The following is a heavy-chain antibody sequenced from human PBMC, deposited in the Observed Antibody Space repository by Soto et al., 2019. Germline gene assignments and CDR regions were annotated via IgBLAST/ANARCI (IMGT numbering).Heavy chain of an antibody. J-gene: IGHJ5*02. CDR3: ASAFEYSSSS. Sequence: LRESLKISCKGSGYSFTSYWISWVRQMPGKGLEWMGRIDPSDSYTNYSPSFQGHVTISADKSISTAYLQWSSLKASDTAMYYCASAFEYSSSSWGQGTLVTVSS. V-gene: IGHV5-10-1*01. D-gene: IGHD6-6*01. CDR1: GYSFTSYW. CDR2: IDPSDSYT.